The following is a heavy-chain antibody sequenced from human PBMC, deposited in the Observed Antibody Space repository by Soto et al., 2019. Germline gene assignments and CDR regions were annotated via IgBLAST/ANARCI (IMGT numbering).Heavy chain of an antibody. CDR2: VYYTGGT. J-gene: IGHJ4*02. Sequence: ASETLSLTCTVSGGSLSSRSNYWGWVRRPPGKGLEWIGSVYYTGGTYYNPSLKSRVTISVDTSKNQFSLKLSSVTAADTAVYYCARGVRATNQYWGQGTLVTVSS. D-gene: IGHD5-12*01. CDR3: ARGVRATNQY. V-gene: IGHV4-39*07. CDR1: GGSLSSRSNY.